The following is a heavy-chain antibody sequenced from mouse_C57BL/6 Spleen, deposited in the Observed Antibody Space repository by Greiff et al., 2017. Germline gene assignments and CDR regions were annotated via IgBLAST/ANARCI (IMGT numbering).Heavy chain of an antibody. CDR2: IDPETGGT. Sequence: VQLQQSGAELVRPGASVTLSCKASGYTFPDYEMHWVKQTPVHGLEWIGAIDPETGGTAYNQKFKGKAILTADKSSSTAYMELRSLTSEDSAVYYCTRDSNFAMDYWGQGTSVTVSS. CDR3: TRDSNFAMDY. D-gene: IGHD2-5*01. V-gene: IGHV1-15*01. J-gene: IGHJ4*01. CDR1: GYTFPDYE.